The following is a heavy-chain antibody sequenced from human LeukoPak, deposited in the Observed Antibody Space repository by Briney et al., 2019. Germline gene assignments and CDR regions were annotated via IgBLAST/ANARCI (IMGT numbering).Heavy chain of an antibody. V-gene: IGHV4-59*01. J-gene: IGHJ5*02. D-gene: IGHD6-13*01. Sequence: PSETLSLTCTVSGGSISSYYWSWIRQPPGKGLEWIGYIYYSGSTNYNPSLKSRVTISVDTSKNQFSLKLSSVTAADTAVYYCARVAISSSWYTAYWFDPWGQGTLVTVSS. CDR2: IYYSGST. CDR1: GGSISSYY. CDR3: ARVAISSSWYTAYWFDP.